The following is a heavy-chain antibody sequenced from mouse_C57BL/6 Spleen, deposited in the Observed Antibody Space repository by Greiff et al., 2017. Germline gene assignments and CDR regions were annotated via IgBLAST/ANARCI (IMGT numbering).Heavy chain of an antibody. CDR1: GFTFSSYA. J-gene: IGHJ3*01. CDR2: ISDGGSYT. CDR3: ARRGNGGWFAY. Sequence: DVMLVESGGGLVKPGGSLKLSCAASGFTFSSYAMSWVRQTPEKRLEWVATISDGGSYTYYPDNVKGRFTISRDNAKNNLYLQMSHLKSEDTAMYYCARRGNGGWFAYWGQGTLVTVSA. V-gene: IGHV5-4*03.